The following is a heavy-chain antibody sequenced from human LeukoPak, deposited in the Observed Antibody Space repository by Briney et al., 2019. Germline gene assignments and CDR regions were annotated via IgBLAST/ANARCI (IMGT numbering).Heavy chain of an antibody. Sequence: TPSETLSLTCTVSGGSISNYYWSWIRQPPGKGLEWIGYIYYSGSTKYNPSLKSRVTISVDTSKNQFSLRLSSVTAADTAVYYCARESNYYGSGTGWFDPWGQGTLVTVSS. CDR2: IYYSGST. CDR3: ARESNYYGSGTGWFDP. CDR1: GGSISNYY. D-gene: IGHD3-10*01. V-gene: IGHV4-59*01. J-gene: IGHJ5*02.